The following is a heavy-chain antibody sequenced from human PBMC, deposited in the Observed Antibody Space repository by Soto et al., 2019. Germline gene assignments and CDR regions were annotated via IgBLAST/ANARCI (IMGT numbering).Heavy chain of an antibody. J-gene: IGHJ6*02. CDR2: ISYDGSNK. CDR1: AFTFSSYG. V-gene: IGHV3-30*03. D-gene: IGHD3-3*01. CDR3: ARDASYYSLWSGYYPSRNGMDV. Sequence: GGSLRLSCAASAFTFSSYGMHWVRQAPGKGLEWVAVISYDGSNKSYGDSVKGRFTISRDNSRNTVYLQMNSLRADDTAVYYCARDASYYSLWSGYYPSRNGMDVWGQGTTVTVS.